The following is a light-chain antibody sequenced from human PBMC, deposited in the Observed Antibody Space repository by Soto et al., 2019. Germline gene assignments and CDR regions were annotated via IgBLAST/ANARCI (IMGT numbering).Light chain of an antibody. Sequence: QSVLTQSPSVSAAPGQKVTITCSGSSSNIGNNYVSWYQQLPGTAPKLLIYDNNKRPSGIPDRFSGSKSGTSGTLDITVLQTGDEADYYCATWDGSQPGEVFGGGTKVTVL. CDR2: DNN. CDR3: ATWDGSQPGEV. V-gene: IGLV1-51*01. J-gene: IGLJ2*01. CDR1: SSNIGNNY.